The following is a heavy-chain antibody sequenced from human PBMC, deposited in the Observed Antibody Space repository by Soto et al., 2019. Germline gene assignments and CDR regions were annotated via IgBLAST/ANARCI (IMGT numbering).Heavy chain of an antibody. V-gene: IGHV3-20*04. J-gene: IGHJ4*02. CDR2: INWNGGST. CDR3: AREPRGYSYGLGDY. CDR1: GFIFDDYG. D-gene: IGHD5-18*01. Sequence: EVQLMESGGGVVRPGGSLTLSCAASGFIFDDYGMSWVRQAPGKGLEWVSGINWNGGSTGYVDSVKGRFTISRDNAKNSLYLQMNNLRAEDTALYYCAREPRGYSYGLGDYWGQGIPVTVSS.